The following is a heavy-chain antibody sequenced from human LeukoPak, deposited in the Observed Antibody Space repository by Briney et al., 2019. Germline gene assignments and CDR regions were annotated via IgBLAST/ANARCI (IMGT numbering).Heavy chain of an antibody. D-gene: IGHD2-21*02. V-gene: IGHV4-39*07. J-gene: IGHJ4*02. CDR2: GDYSGGT. CDR1: GDSFTSVTDY. Sequence: PSETLSLTCTVSGDSFTSVTDYWAWIRQPPGKGLEWIASGDYSGGTYYNPSLESRVAISADMSKKQISLKLSSVTAADTAVYYCARVMICGGDCYSAVSFFDYWGQGTLVTVSS. CDR3: ARVMICGGDCYSAVSFFDY.